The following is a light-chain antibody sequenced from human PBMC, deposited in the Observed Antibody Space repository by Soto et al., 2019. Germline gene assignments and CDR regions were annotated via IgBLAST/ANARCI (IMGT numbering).Light chain of an antibody. CDR3: QQYNNWPYT. V-gene: IGKV3-15*01. Sequence: EIVMTQSPATLSVSPGERATLSCRASQTVNSNLAWYQQKPGQAPRLLIYGASTRATDIPARCSGSGSGTEFALTISSLQSEDFALFYCQQYNNWPYTFGQGTRLEIK. CDR2: GAS. CDR1: QTVNSN. J-gene: IGKJ2*01.